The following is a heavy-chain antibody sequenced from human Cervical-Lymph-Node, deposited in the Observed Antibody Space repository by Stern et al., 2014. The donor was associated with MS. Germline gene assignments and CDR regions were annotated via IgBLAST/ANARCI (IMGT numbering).Heavy chain of an antibody. CDR2: ISGSGGSI. CDR3: AKQYFDSSGYSYYYGMDV. CDR1: GFTFNKYA. D-gene: IGHD3-22*01. Sequence: EVQLVDSGGDLVQPGGSLRLSCAASGFTFNKYAMNWVRQAPGKGLAWVSTISGSGGSIYYADSVKGRFTISRDNSENTLYLQMHSLRAEDTAIYYCAKQYFDSSGYSYYYGMDVWGQGTTVTVSS. J-gene: IGHJ6*02. V-gene: IGHV3-23*04.